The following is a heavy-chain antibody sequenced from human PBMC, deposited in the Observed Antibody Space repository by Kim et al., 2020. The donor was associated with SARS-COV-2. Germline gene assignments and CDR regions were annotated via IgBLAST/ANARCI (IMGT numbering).Heavy chain of an antibody. Sequence: GGSLRLSCAASGFTFSTYWMHWVRQAPGKGLVWISRINSDGSSTTYADSVKGRFTISRDNAKNMLYLQMNSLRAEDTAVYYCARPERGYSYGYGGYWGQGTQVTVSS. CDR3: ARPERGYSYGYGGY. D-gene: IGHD5-18*01. J-gene: IGHJ4*02. CDR2: INSDGSST. V-gene: IGHV3-74*03. CDR1: GFTFSTYW.